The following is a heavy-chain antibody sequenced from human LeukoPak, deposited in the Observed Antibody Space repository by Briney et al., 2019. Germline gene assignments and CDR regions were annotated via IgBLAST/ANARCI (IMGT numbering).Heavy chain of an antibody. J-gene: IGHJ5*02. V-gene: IGHV1-46*01. CDR3: ARDNSVGDIAWWFDP. CDR1: GYTFTSYG. Sequence: GASVKVSCKASGYTFTSYGISWVRQAPGQGPEWMGLINPSGSSTLYAQKFQGRVTMTRDMSTTTDYMELSSLRSEDTAVYYCARDNSVGDIAWWFDPWGQGTLVTVSS. CDR2: INPSGSST. D-gene: IGHD3-16*02.